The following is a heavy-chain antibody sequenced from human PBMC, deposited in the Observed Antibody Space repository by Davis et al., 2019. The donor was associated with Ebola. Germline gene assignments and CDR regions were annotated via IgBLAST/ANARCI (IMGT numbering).Heavy chain of an antibody. Sequence: AASVKVSCKASGYTFTSYYMHWVRQAPGQGLEWMGIINPSDGSTSYAQKFQGRVTMTRDTSTSTLYMELRSLRSDDTAVYYCARVFGEIVATNFDFWGQGTLVTVSS. CDR1: GYTFTSYY. CDR2: INPSDGST. J-gene: IGHJ4*02. D-gene: IGHD5-12*01. CDR3: ARVFGEIVATNFDF. V-gene: IGHV1-46*01.